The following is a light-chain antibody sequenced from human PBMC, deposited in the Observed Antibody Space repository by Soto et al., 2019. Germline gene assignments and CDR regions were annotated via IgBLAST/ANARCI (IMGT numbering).Light chain of an antibody. CDR1: SSDLGDYDY. CDR2: EVN. CDR3: SSYAGSNNLI. V-gene: IGLV2-8*01. Sequence: QSALTQPPSASGSPGQSVTISCTGTSSDLGDYDYVSWYQQHPGKAPKLMIYEVNKRPSGVPDRFSGSKSGNTASLTVTGLQAEDEADYYCSSYAGSNNLIFGGGIKVTVL. J-gene: IGLJ2*01.